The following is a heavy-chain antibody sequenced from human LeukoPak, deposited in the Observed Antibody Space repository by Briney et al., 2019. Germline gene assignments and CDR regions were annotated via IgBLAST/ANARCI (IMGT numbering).Heavy chain of an antibody. J-gene: IGHJ4*02. Sequence: GGSLRLSCAASGFTFSSYSMNWVRQAPGKGLEWVSSTSRSSSYKYNADSVKGRFTISTDNSKNTLYLQMNSLRAEDTALYYCAKGLERESRLDSWGQGTLVTVSS. CDR3: AKGLERESRLDS. V-gene: IGHV3-21*04. D-gene: IGHD1-1*01. CDR2: TSRSSSYK. CDR1: GFTFSSYS.